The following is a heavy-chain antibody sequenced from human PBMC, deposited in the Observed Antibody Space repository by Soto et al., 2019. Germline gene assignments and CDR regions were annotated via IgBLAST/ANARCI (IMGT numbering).Heavy chain of an antibody. CDR2: IWYDGSNK. CDR1: GFTFSSYG. J-gene: IGHJ4*02. D-gene: IGHD6-19*01. CDR3: ARDCSRSGHRYKDY. Sequence: QVQLVESGGGVVQPGRSLRLSCAASGFTFSSYGMHWVRQSPGKGLEWVAVIWYDGSNKYYEDSVKGRFTISRDNSKNTLYLQMNSLRAEDTAVYYCARDCSRSGHRYKDYWGQGTLVTVSS. V-gene: IGHV3-33*01.